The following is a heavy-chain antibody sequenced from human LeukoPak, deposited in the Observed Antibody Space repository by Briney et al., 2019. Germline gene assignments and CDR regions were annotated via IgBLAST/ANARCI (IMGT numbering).Heavy chain of an antibody. J-gene: IGHJ3*02. CDR1: GGSFSGYY. V-gene: IGHV4-34*01. CDR3: ARVLVRGVLDI. Sequence: SETLSLTCAVYGGSFSGYYWSWIRQPPGKGLEWIGEINHSGSTNYNPSLKSRVTISVDTSKNQFSLKLSSVTAADTAVYYCARVLVRGVLDIWGQGTMVTVSS. D-gene: IGHD3-10*01. CDR2: INHSGST.